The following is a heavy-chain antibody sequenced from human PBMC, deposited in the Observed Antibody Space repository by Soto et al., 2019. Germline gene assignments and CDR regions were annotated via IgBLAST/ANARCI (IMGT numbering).Heavy chain of an antibody. CDR2: ISTNNGNT. Sequence: GASVKVSCKASGYTCIIYGITCVLQSPLQGREWMGWISTNNGNTNYAQKFQGRVTMTADTSTSTAYMELLNLRSDDTAMYYCARFTDGEYCSGGTCYSNYWGQGTLVTVSS. CDR1: GYTCIIYG. CDR3: ARFTDGEYCSGGTCYSNY. D-gene: IGHD2-15*01. V-gene: IGHV1-18*01. J-gene: IGHJ4*02.